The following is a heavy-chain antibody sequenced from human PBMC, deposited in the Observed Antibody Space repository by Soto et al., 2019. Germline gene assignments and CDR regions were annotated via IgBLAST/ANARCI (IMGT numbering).Heavy chain of an antibody. CDR1: GASISSGGYY. CDR2: VYYNGRT. D-gene: IGHD3-16*01. V-gene: IGHV4-39*01. J-gene: IGHJ4*02. Sequence: SETLSLTCSVSGASISSGGYYWGWIRQPPGKGLEWIGNVYYNGRTYYNPSLKSRVTLSVDTSKNQFSLILDSLTAADTAVYYCARQSSTWGNQNYFEYWGQGTLVTVSS. CDR3: ARQSSTWGNQNYFEY.